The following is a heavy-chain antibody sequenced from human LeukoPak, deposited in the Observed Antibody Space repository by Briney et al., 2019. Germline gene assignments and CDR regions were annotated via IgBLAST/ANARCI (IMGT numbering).Heavy chain of an antibody. D-gene: IGHD2-2*03. Sequence: GGSLRLSCAASGFTFISSWMTWVRQAPGKGLEWVGRIRSTPDGGATDYAAPVKGRFAISRDDSKNTLYLQMSSLRTEDTAVYYCATDLHFGYCTATSCANYWGQGTLVTVSS. J-gene: IGHJ4*02. V-gene: IGHV3-15*01. CDR3: ATDLHFGYCTATSCANY. CDR2: IRSTPDGGAT. CDR1: GFTFISSW.